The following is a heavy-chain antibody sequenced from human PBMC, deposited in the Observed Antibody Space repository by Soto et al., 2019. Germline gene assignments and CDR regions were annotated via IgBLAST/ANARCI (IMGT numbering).Heavy chain of an antibody. V-gene: IGHV3-33*01. CDR3: ARDRGYYDYVWGSYRYPYGMDV. Sequence: PGGSLRLSCAASGFTFSSYGMHWVRQAPGKGLECVAVIWYDGSNKYYADSVKGRFTISRDNSKNTLYLQMNGLRAEDTAVYYCARDRGYYDYVWGSYRYPYGMDVWGQGTTVTVSS. CDR2: IWYDGSNK. J-gene: IGHJ6*02. D-gene: IGHD3-16*02. CDR1: GFTFSSYG.